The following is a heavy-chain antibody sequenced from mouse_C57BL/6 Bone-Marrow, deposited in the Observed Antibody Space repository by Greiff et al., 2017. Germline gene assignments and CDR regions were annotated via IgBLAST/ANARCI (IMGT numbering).Heavy chain of an antibody. J-gene: IGHJ2*01. Sequence: VQLQQSGAELARPGASVKLSCKASGYTFTSYGISWVKQRTGQGLEWIGEIYPRSGNTYYNEKFKGKATLTAAKSSSTAYMELRSLTSEDSAVYFCARSDLLLLGGYWGQGTTLTVSS. CDR3: ARSDLLLLGGY. CDR2: IYPRSGNT. D-gene: IGHD1-1*01. V-gene: IGHV1-81*01. CDR1: GYTFTSYG.